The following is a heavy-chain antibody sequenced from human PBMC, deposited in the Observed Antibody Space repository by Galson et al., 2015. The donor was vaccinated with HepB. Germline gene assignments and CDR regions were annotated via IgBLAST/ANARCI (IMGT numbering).Heavy chain of an antibody. CDR3: ARGLVSSGYYGDY. CDR2: IYSGGNT. D-gene: IGHD3-22*01. J-gene: IGHJ4*02. Sequence: SLRLSCAVSGFSVSSNYMTWVRQAPGKGLECVAHIYSGGNTYYADSVKGRFTVSRDNSKNTLYLQMNSLRAEDAAVYYCARGLVSSGYYGDYWGRGTLVTVSS. V-gene: IGHV3-53*01. CDR1: GFSVSSNY.